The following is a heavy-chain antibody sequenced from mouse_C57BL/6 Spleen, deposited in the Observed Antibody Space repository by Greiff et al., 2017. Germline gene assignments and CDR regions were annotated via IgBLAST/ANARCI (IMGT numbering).Heavy chain of an antibody. Sequence: QVHVKQPGAELVKPGASVKLSCKASGYTFTSYWMQWVKQRPGQGLEWIGEIDPSDSYTNYNQKFKGKATLTVDTSSSTAYMQLSSLTSEDSAVYYCAVGGRGYAMDYWGQGTSVTVSS. CDR3: AVGGRGYAMDY. CDR2: IDPSDSYT. J-gene: IGHJ4*01. D-gene: IGHD3-3*01. CDR1: GYTFTSYW. V-gene: IGHV1-50*01.